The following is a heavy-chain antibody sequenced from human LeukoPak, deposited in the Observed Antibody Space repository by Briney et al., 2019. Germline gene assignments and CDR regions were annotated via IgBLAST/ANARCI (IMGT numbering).Heavy chain of an antibody. V-gene: IGHV3-20*04. J-gene: IGHJ4*02. D-gene: IGHD2-2*01. CDR2: INWSGKSS. Sequence: GGSLRLSCTASGFVFDEHGMTWVRQVPGKGLEWVSGINWSGKSSSYGDPVRGRFTISRDNAKNSLSLQMDSLRAEDTALYYCARAPITSPFYFDYWGQGTLVTVSS. CDR1: GFVFDEHG. CDR3: ARAPITSPFYFDY.